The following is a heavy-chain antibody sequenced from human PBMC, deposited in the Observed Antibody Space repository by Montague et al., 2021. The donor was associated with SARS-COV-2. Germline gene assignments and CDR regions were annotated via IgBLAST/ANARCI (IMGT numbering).Heavy chain of an antibody. Sequence: IYYSGSTYYNPSLKSRVTISVYTSQNQFSLKLSSLTAADTAVYYFARVGRQQLVRLSGLDFWGKGITVNVYS. CDR2: IYYSGST. J-gene: IGHJ6*04. D-gene: IGHD6-13*01. V-gene: IGHV4-39*07. CDR3: ARVGRQQLVRLSGLDF.